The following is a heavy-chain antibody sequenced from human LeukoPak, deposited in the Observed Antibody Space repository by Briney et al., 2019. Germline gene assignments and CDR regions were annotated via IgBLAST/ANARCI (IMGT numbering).Heavy chain of an antibody. Sequence: SEILSLTCTVSGGSISSGSYYWSWIRQPAGKGLEWIGRIYTSGSTNYNPSLKSRVTISVDTSKNQFSLKLNSVTAADTAVYYCASSCSSTSCYPPRDYWGQGTLVTVSS. CDR3: ASSCSSTSCYPPRDY. CDR2: IYTSGST. D-gene: IGHD2-2*01. J-gene: IGHJ4*02. CDR1: GGSISSGSYY. V-gene: IGHV4-61*02.